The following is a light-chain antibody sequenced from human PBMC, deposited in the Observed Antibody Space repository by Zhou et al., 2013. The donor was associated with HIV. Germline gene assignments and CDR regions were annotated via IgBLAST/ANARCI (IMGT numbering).Light chain of an antibody. CDR2: GAS. Sequence: AIRITQSPSSLSASTGDRVTLTCRASQVISTYLAWYQQKPGRAPNLLIYGASTRAAGIPDRFSGSGSGTEFSLIISSLQSEDFVVYYCQQYNTWPLTFGGGTQVEIE. CDR3: QQYNTWPLT. J-gene: IGKJ4*01. CDR1: QVISTY. V-gene: IGKV1-8*01.